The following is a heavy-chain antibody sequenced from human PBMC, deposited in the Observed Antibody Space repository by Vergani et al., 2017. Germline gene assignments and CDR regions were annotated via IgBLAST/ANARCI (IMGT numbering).Heavy chain of an antibody. D-gene: IGHD4-17*01. Sequence: QVQLVESGGGLVKPGGSLRLSCAASGFTFSDYYMSWIRQAPGKGPEWVSYISSSSSYTNYADSVKGRFTLSRDNAKNSLYRQMNSLRAEDTAVYYCARDRDDYGDYAFATTSIDDWGQGTLVTVSS. J-gene: IGHJ4*02. V-gene: IGHV3-11*05. CDR1: GFTFSDYY. CDR2: ISSSSSYT. CDR3: ARDRDDYGDYAFATTSIDD.